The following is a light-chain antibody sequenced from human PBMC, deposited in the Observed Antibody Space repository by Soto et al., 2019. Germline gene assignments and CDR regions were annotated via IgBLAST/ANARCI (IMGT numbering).Light chain of an antibody. V-gene: IGKV4-1*01. Sequence: DIVMNQSPDSLAVSLGERATINCKSSQSVLYSSNNRNYLAWYQQKPGQPPKLLIYWASTRESGVPDRFSGSGSATDFTLTISSLQAEDVAVYYCHQYYSSPLTFAGGTKVEIK. CDR1: QSVLYSSNNRNY. CDR2: WAS. J-gene: IGKJ4*01. CDR3: HQYYSSPLT.